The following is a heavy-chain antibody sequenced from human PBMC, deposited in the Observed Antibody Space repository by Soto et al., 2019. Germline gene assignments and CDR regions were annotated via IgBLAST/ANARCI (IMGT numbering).Heavy chain of an antibody. D-gene: IGHD3-9*01. CDR1: GSSISSYY. CDR3: AREGNYDILTAYGMDV. J-gene: IGHJ6*02. Sequence: WETLSLTCTLSGSSISSYYWSWIRQPPGKGLEWIGYIYYSGSTNYNPSLKSRVTISVDTSKNQFSLKLSSVTAADTAVYYCAREGNYDILTAYGMDVWGQGTTVTVSS. V-gene: IGHV4-59*01. CDR2: IYYSGST.